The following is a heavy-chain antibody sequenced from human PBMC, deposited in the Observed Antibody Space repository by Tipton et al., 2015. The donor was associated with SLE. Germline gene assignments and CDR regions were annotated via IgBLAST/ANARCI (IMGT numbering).Heavy chain of an antibody. V-gene: IGHV3-21*01. CDR2: ISSSSSYI. CDR3: ARDRLGYSYGPTDWFDP. J-gene: IGHJ5*02. D-gene: IGHD5-18*01. Sequence: SLRLSCAASGFTFSSYSMNWVRQAPGKGLKWVSSISSSSSYIYYADSVKGRFTISRDNAKNSLYLQMNSLRAEDTAVYYCARDRLGYSYGPTDWFDPWGQGTLVTVSS. CDR1: GFTFSSYS.